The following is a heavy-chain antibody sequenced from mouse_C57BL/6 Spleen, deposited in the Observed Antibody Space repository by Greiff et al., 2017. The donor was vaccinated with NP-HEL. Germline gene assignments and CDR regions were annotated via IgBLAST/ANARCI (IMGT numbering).Heavy chain of an antibody. D-gene: IGHD3-3*01. CDR1: GFTFSDYY. V-gene: IGHV5-12*01. CDR2: ISNGGGST. Sequence: EVQVVESGGGLVQPGGSLKLSCAASGFTFSDYYMYWVRQTPEKRLEWVAYISNGGGSTYYPDTVKGRFTISRDNAKNTLYLQMSRLKSEDTAMYYCARRSRDYAMDYWGQGTSVTVSS. CDR3: ARRSRDYAMDY. J-gene: IGHJ4*01.